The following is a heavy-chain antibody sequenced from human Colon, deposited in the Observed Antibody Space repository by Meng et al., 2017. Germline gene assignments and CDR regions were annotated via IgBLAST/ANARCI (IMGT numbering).Heavy chain of an antibody. D-gene: IGHD3-22*01. V-gene: IGHV4-34*12. J-gene: IGHJ2*01. Sequence: QGQPPLLGARLLKPSETLSLTRAVSGGSFSGFSGIWIRQPPGKGLERIGQIFHRWSTNSNASVQTRVTISADTSQSSLLLTSVTAADTAVYYCAREAYYYDSSGYYSESWYFDLWGRGTLVTVSS. CDR2: IFHRWST. CDR3: AREAYYYDSSGYYSESWYFDL. CDR1: GGSFSGFS.